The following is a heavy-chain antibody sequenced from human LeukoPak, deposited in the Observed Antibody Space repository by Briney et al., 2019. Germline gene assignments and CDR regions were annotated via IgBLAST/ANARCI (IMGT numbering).Heavy chain of an antibody. J-gene: IGHJ3*02. D-gene: IGHD5-24*01. CDR1: GGPFRGFF. CDR3: ARLGRRVNRDGYNDAFDI. V-gene: IGHV4-34*01. CDR2: ISHSGSS. Sequence: SETLSLTCAVYGGPFRGFFWSWIRQAPGKGLEWIGEISHSGSSNYNPSLKSRITISVDTSKSQFSLRLTSVTAADTAVYYCARLGRRVNRDGYNDAFDIWGQGTMVTVSA.